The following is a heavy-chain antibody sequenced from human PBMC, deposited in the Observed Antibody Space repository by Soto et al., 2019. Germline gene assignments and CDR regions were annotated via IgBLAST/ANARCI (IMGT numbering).Heavy chain of an antibody. CDR1: GFTFRSYA. J-gene: IGHJ4*02. D-gene: IGHD3-10*01. Sequence: GGSLRLSCAASGFTFRSYAMHWVRQAPGKGLEWVALISFDGTNKYYAESVRGRFTISRDNSENTVHLEMTSLRLADTAVYFCGREESGYYGSGSYSRFDFWGQGALVT. CDR3: GREESGYYGSGSYSRFDF. CDR2: ISFDGTNK. V-gene: IGHV3-30-3*01.